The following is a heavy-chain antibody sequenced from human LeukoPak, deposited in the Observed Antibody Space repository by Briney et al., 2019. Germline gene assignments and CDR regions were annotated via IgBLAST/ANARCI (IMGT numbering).Heavy chain of an antibody. Sequence: SVKVTCKASGGTFSSYAISWVRLAPGQGLERMGGIIPIFGTANYAQKFQGRVTITTDESTSTAYMELSSLRSEDAAVYYCARGSEKYYYDSSGSSDYWGQGTLVTVSS. V-gene: IGHV1-69*05. D-gene: IGHD3-22*01. CDR2: IIPIFGTA. J-gene: IGHJ4*02. CDR3: ARGSEKYYYDSSGSSDY. CDR1: GGTFSSYA.